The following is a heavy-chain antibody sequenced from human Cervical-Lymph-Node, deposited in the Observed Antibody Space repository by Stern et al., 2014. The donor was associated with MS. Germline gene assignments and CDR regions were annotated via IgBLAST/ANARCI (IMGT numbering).Heavy chain of an antibody. J-gene: IGHJ6*02. V-gene: IGHV4-59*01. CDR3: ARDRVQYGMDV. Sequence: QLQLQESGPGLVKPSETLSLTCTVSVGSISSYYWTWIRQPPGKGLEWIGYIYYSGSTNYNPSLKGRVTILIDTSKNQFSLKLSSVTAADTAVYYCARDRVQYGMDVWGQGTTVTVSS. CDR2: IYYSGST. CDR1: VGSISSYY.